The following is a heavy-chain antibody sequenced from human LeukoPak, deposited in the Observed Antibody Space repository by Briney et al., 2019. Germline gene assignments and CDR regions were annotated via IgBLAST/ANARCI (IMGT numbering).Heavy chain of an antibody. CDR1: GGSISSYY. CDR2: VFYSGRT. D-gene: IGHD6-19*01. J-gene: IGHJ6*02. V-gene: IGHV4-59*12. CDR3: ARATRGGWENHYYYYGMDV. Sequence: SETLSLTCTVSGGSISSYYWSWIRQPPGEGLEWIGYVFYSGRTDHNPSLKSRLTISVDTSKNQFSLKLSSVTAADTAVYYCARATRGGWENHYYYYGMDVWGQGTTATVSS.